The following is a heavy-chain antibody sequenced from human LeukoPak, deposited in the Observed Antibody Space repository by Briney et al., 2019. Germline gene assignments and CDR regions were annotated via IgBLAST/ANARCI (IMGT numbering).Heavy chain of an antibody. D-gene: IGHD6-13*01. CDR1: GYTFTGYY. J-gene: IGHJ4*02. CDR2: INPNSGGT. Sequence: ASVKASCKASGYTFTGYYMHWVRQAPGQGLEWMGWINPNSGGTNYAQKFQGRVTMTRDTSISTAYMELSRLRSDDTAVYYCASLKYSSSWYYFDYWGQGTLVTVSS. V-gene: IGHV1-2*02. CDR3: ASLKYSSSWYYFDY.